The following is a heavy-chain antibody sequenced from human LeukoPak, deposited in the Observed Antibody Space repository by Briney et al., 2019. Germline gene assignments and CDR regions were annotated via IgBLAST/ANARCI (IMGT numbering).Heavy chain of an antibody. Sequence: PGGSLRLSCAASGFSVSNNYMSWVRQALGKGLEWVAVISYDGTTKYYADSVKGRFTISRDNSNNILYLQMNSLRAEDTAVYYCARGTSGTFKSFDYWGQGTLVTVSS. CDR1: GFSVSNNY. J-gene: IGHJ4*02. CDR3: ARGTSGTFKSFDY. CDR2: ISYDGTTK. V-gene: IGHV3-30*19. D-gene: IGHD1-26*01.